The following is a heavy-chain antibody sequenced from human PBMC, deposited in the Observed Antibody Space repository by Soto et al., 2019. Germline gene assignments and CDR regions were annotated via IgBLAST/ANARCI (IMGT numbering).Heavy chain of an antibody. V-gene: IGHV3-30*18. J-gene: IGHJ4*02. CDR3: AKLRLATYDFWGGCDS. D-gene: IGHD3-3*01. CDR2: ISYDESNK. Sequence: QVQLVESGGGVVQPGRSVKLSCLASGFTFNDYAKHWVRQAPGKGLEWVALISYDESNKDYADSVKGRFTISRDNSKNALYLQINSLRSEDTAVYYCAKLRLATYDFWGGCDSWGQGTLVTVSS. CDR1: GFTFNDYA.